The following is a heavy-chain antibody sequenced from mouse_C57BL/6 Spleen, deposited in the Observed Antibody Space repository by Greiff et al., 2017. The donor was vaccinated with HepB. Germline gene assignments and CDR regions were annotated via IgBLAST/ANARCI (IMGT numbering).Heavy chain of an antibody. V-gene: IGHV14-4*01. CDR2: IDPENGDT. J-gene: IGHJ4*01. Sequence: VQLQQSGAELVRPGASVKLSCTASGFNIKDDYMHWVKQRPEQGLEWIGWIDPENGDTEYASKFQGKATITADTSSNTAYLQLSSLTSEHTAVYYCTTPMVTTRAMDYWGQGTSVTVSS. CDR1: GFNIKDDY. D-gene: IGHD2-2*01. CDR3: TTPMVTTRAMDY.